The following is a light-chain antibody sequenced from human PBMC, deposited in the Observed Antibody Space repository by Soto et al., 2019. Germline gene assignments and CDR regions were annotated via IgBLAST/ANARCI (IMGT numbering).Light chain of an antibody. Sequence: QSALTQPASVSGSLGQSITISCTGTTRDIAGYNYISWYQQLPGKAPKLMSYQVTIRPSRISNRFSGSKSGNTASLTISGLQAEDEADYYCTSFSSSTSLYVFGTGTKVTVL. CDR1: TRDIAGYNY. CDR2: QVT. CDR3: TSFSSSTSLYV. J-gene: IGLJ1*01. V-gene: IGLV2-14*01.